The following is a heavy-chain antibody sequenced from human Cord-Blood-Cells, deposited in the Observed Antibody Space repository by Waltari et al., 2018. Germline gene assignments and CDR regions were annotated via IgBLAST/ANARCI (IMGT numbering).Heavy chain of an antibody. D-gene: IGHD2-2*01. V-gene: IGHV1-18*01. CDR1: GYTFTSYG. J-gene: IGHJ3*02. Sequence: QVQPVQSGAEVKKPGGSVKVSCKASGYTFTSYGISWVRQAPGQGLEWMGWISAYNGNTNYAQKLQGRVTMTTDTSTSTAYMELRSLRSDDTAVYYCARGPAVVPAASHAFDIWGQGTMVTVSS. CDR2: ISAYNGNT. CDR3: ARGPAVVPAASHAFDI.